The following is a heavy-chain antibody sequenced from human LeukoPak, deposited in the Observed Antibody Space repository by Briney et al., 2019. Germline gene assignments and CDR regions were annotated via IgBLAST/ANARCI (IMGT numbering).Heavy chain of an antibody. V-gene: IGHV4-39*07. J-gene: IGHJ4*02. D-gene: IGHD6-19*01. CDR1: GGSISSSSCY. CDR2: IYYSGST. Sequence: SETLSLTCTVSGGSISSSSCYWGWIRQPPGKGLEWIGTIYYSGSTYYNPSLKSRVTISVDTSKNQFSLKLTSVTAADTAVYYCARDTVAVAGTDYWGQGTLVTVSS. CDR3: ARDTVAVAGTDY.